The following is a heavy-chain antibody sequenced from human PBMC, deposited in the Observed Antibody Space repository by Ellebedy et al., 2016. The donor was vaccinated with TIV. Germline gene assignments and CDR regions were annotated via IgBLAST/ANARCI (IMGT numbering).Heavy chain of an antibody. D-gene: IGHD4-11*01. CDR1: GFTFSSFG. Sequence: GESLKISCAASGFTFSSFGMHWVRQEPGKGLEWVAAKSYDGSAKHYADSVMGRFTISRDNSKNTLYLQMNSLRAEDTAVYYCARDETVTTSAFDYWGQGTLVTVSS. CDR2: KSYDGSAK. J-gene: IGHJ4*02. V-gene: IGHV3-30*03. CDR3: ARDETVTTSAFDY.